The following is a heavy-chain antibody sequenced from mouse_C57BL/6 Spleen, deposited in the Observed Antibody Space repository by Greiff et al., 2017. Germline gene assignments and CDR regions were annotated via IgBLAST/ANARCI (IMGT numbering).Heavy chain of an antibody. CDR3: ARQTDYYGSSYGAMDY. J-gene: IGHJ4*01. D-gene: IGHD1-1*01. CDR2: ISNLAYSI. CDR1: GFPFSDYG. V-gene: IGHV5-15*01. Sequence: EVQVVESGGGLVQPGGSLKLSCAASGFPFSDYGMAWVRQAPRTGPEWVAFISNLAYSIYYADTVTGRFTISRENAKNTLYLEMSSLRSEDTAMYYCARQTDYYGSSYGAMDYWGQGTSVTVSS.